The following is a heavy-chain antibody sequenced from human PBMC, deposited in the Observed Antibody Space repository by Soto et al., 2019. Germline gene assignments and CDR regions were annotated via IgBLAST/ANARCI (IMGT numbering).Heavy chain of an antibody. CDR1: GGSISTDHYH. J-gene: IGHJ6*02. CDR2: IHYSGSI. CDR3: AREDDGGDRDYYGLDV. D-gene: IGHD2-21*02. Sequence: QVQLQESGPGLVRPSQTLSLTCTVSGGSISTDHYHWTWIRQTPGKGLEWIGYIHYSGSIHSNPSLQSRVSMSVDTSKNLFSLKLSSVTAADTAVYFCAREDDGGDRDYYGLDVWGQGTTVTVSS. V-gene: IGHV4-30-4*01.